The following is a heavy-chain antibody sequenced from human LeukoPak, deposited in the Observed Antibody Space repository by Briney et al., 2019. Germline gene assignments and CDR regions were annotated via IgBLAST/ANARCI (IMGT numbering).Heavy chain of an antibody. D-gene: IGHD6-19*01. CDR2: IFPGDSDT. Sequence: GESLKISCQVSGYTFTDYWIGWVRHVSGKGLVWMGIIFPGDSDTKYSPPFQGHVTISVDKSISTAYLRWSSLKASDTATYYCAREDSGGWRYFDSWGQGTLVTVFS. CDR1: GYTFTDYW. V-gene: IGHV5-51*01. CDR3: AREDSGGWRYFDS. J-gene: IGHJ4*02.